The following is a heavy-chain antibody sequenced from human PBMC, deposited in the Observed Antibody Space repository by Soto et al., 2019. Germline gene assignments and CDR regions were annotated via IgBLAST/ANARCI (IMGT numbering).Heavy chain of an antibody. CDR3: ARNRGKLPYFDY. CDR2: IYYSGST. Sequence: SETLSLTCTVSGGSISSSSYYWGWIRQPPGKGLEWIGSIYYSGSTYYNPSLKSRVTISVDTSKNQFSLKLSSVTAADTAVYYCARNRGKLPYFDYWGQGTLVTVS. D-gene: IGHD2-15*01. V-gene: IGHV4-39*01. CDR1: GGSISSSSYY. J-gene: IGHJ4*02.